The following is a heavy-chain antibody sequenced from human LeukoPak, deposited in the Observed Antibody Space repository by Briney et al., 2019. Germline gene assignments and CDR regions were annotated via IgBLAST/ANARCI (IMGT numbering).Heavy chain of an antibody. V-gene: IGHV1-2*02. CDR1: GYTFTDHS. CDR2: IHPSSGGT. CDR3: ARDVY. J-gene: IGHJ4*02. Sequence: ASVKVSCKASGYTFTDHSIYWVRQAPGQGVEWMGWIHPSSGGTNYAQKFQGRVAMTCDTSINTAYMELTGLKSDDTAVYYCARDVYWAQGTLVTVSS.